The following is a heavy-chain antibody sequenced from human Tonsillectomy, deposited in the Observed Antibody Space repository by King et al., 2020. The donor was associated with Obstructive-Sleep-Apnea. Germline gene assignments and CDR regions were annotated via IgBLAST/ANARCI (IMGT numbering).Heavy chain of an antibody. J-gene: IGHJ4*02. CDR2: ISSSSSTI. D-gene: IGHD6-13*01. V-gene: IGHV3-48*04. CDR3: EPIAAAGTGGY. Sequence: VQLVESGGGLVQPGGSLRISCAASGFTFSSYSMNWFRQAPVKGLEWGSYISSSSSTIYYADSVKGRVTISRDNAKNSLYLRMNSLRAEDTAVYYCEPIAAAGTGGYWGQGTLVTVSS. CDR1: GFTFSSYS.